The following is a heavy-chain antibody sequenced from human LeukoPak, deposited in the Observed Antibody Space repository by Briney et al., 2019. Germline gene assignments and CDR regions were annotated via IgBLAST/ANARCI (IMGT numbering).Heavy chain of an antibody. CDR3: ARGYSSGWGLGWYFDL. CDR2: IIPLFGRT. J-gene: IGHJ2*01. V-gene: IGHV1-69*13. D-gene: IGHD6-19*01. CDR1: GGTFSSYA. Sequence: ASVKVSCKASGGTFSSYAISWVRQAPGQGLEWMGGIIPLFGRTNYAQKFQGRVTITADESTGTAYLELSSLISDDTAVYYCARGYSSGWGLGWYFDLWGRGTLVTVSS.